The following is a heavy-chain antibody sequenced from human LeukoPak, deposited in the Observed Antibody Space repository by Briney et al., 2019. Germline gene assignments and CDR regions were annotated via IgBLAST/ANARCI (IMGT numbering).Heavy chain of an antibody. CDR2: IKNDGSDR. Sequence: GSLRLSCEASGFCFSAAWMTWVRQAPGKGLEWVATIKNDGSDRYYVDSVKGRFTLSRDNAKNSVYLQMNSLRVEDTAVYYCVNLGYSDGGQGTLVTVSS. CDR3: VNLGYSD. J-gene: IGHJ4*02. D-gene: IGHD5-12*01. CDR1: GFCFSAAW. V-gene: IGHV3-7*01.